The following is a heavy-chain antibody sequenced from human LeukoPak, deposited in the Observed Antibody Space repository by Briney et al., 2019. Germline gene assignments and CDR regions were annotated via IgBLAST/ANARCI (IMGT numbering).Heavy chain of an antibody. CDR1: GFTFSDYY. V-gene: IGHV3-7*01. Sequence: GGSLRLSCAASGFTFSDYYMSWIRQAPGKGLEWVANMKQDGSDKYYVDSVKGRFTISRDNAKNSLYLQMNSLRAEDTAVYYCARACYYDSSGYCHDAFDIWGQGTMVTVSS. CDR3: ARACYYDSSGYCHDAFDI. D-gene: IGHD3-22*01. CDR2: MKQDGSDK. J-gene: IGHJ3*02.